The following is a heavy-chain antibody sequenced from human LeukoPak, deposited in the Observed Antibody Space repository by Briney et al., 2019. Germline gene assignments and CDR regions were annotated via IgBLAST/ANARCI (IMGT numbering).Heavy chain of an antibody. V-gene: IGHV1-46*01. CDR3: ARVEGLTATVTD. CDR1: GYTFTIYY. J-gene: IGHJ4*02. CDR2: IITSAGST. Sequence: ASVKVSCTASGYTFTIYYMHWVRQAPGQGLEWMGLIITSAGSTTYAQNFQGRVTLTRDTSTSTVYMEMSSLRSEDTAVYYCARVEGLTATVTDWGQGTLVTVSS. D-gene: IGHD5-18*01.